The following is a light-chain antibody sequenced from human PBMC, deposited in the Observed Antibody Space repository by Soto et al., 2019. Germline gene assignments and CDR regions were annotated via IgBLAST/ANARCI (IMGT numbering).Light chain of an antibody. CDR2: GNN. J-gene: IGLJ2*01. Sequence: QSALTQPPSVSGAPGQRVTISCTGSSSNMGTGYDVHWYQQHPGMAPKLLIYGNNHRPSWVPDRFSGSKSGTSASLAITGLQAEDEADYYCQSYDSSLRGSVFGGGTKLTVL. V-gene: IGLV1-40*01. CDR1: SSNMGTGYD. CDR3: QSYDSSLRGSV.